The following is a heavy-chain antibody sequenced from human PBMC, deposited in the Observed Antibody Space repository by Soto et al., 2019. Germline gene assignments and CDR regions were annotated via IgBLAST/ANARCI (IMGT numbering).Heavy chain of an antibody. D-gene: IGHD4-17*01. Sequence: QVHLVQSGAEVRKPVSSVKVSCKASGGTSRTYTISWVRQAPGQGLEWMGRIIAVLGITNYAQSFQGRVTITADKSTSTAYMELSSLRSEDTAVYYCAREEGTVTYDYWGQGTLVTVSS. J-gene: IGHJ4*02. V-gene: IGHV1-69*08. CDR2: IIAVLGIT. CDR3: AREEGTVTYDY. CDR1: GGTSRTYT.